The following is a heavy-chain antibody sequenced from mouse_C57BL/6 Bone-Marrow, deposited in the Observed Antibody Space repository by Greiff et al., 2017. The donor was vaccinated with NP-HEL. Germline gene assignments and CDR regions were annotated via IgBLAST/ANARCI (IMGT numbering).Heavy chain of an antibody. CDR3: ARSDITTGFAY. CDR2: IYPSDSET. CDR1: GYTFTSYW. V-gene: IGHV1-61*01. Sequence: QVQLQQSGAELVRPGSSVKLSCKASGYTFTSYWMDWVKQRPGQGLEWIGNIYPSDSETHYNQKFKDKATLTVDKSSSTAYMQLSSLTSEDSAVYYCARSDITTGFAYWGQGTLVTVSA. J-gene: IGHJ3*01. D-gene: IGHD1-1*01.